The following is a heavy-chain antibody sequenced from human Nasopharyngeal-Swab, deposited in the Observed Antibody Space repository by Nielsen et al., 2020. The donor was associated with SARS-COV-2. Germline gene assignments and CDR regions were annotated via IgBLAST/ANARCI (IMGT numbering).Heavy chain of an antibody. D-gene: IGHD4-11*01. J-gene: IGHJ6*02. CDR2: ISAYNGNT. V-gene: IGHV1-18*01. CDR1: GYTFTSYG. CDR3: AVTTVTTSSYYYYYGMDV. Sequence: ASVKVSCKASGYTFTSYGISWVRQAPGQGLEWMGWISAYNGNTNYAQKLQGRVTMTTDTSTSIAYMELRSLRSDDTAVYYCAVTTVTTSSYYYYYGMDVWGQGTTVTVSS.